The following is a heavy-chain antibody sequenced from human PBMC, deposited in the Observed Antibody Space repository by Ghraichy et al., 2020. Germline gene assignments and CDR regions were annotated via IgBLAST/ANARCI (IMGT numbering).Heavy chain of an antibody. V-gene: IGHV3-48*01. CDR3: ARLPLPRRAAVGDWYFDL. CDR2: ITGISITI. J-gene: IGHJ2*01. Sequence: GGSLRLSCEGSGFSFSDYSMIWVRLTPRKALEWVSYITGISITIFYTDSVKGRFTISRDNVKNSLYLQMNSLRAEDTAVYYCARLPLPRRAAVGDWYFDLWGRGTLVTVSS. CDR1: GFSFSDYS. D-gene: IGHD6-13*01.